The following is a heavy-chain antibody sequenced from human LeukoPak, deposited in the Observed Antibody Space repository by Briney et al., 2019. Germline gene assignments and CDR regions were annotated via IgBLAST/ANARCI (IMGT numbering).Heavy chain of an antibody. CDR1: GYTFSGFTGYH. CDR2: LNPNSGGT. D-gene: IGHD6-19*01. Sequence: ASVKVSCKASGYTFSGFTGYHIHWVRQAPGQGLEWMGWLNPNSGGTNSAQKFQGRVTMTRDTSIRTAYMELSRLGSDDTAVYYCARGGESKEAVVLXGXFXXWGQGTLVT. V-gene: IGHV1-2*02. CDR3: ARGGESKEAVVLXGXFXX. J-gene: IGHJ5*02.